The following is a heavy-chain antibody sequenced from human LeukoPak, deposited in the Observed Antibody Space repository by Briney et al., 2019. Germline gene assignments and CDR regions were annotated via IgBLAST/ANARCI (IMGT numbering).Heavy chain of an antibody. D-gene: IGHD6-6*01. Sequence: SQTLSLTCTVSGGSISSGSYYWSWIRQPAGKGLEWIGRIYTSGSTNYNPSLKSRVTISVDTSKNQFSLKLSSVTAADTAVYYCARLYSSSSCGGFDYWGQGTLVTVSS. V-gene: IGHV4-61*02. CDR2: IYTSGST. CDR1: GGSISSGSYY. CDR3: ARLYSSSSCGGFDY. J-gene: IGHJ4*02.